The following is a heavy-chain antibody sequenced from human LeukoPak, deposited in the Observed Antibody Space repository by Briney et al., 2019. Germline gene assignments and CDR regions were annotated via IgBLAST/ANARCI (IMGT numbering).Heavy chain of an antibody. D-gene: IGHD5-18*01. Sequence: GGSLRLSCAASGFIFSKYWMTWVRQAPGKGLEWVANIQQDGSEKYYVDSVEGRFTISRDNAKNSVYLQMNSLRAADAAVYYCARCGVTAVSGTNYYYYMDVWGRGTAVTVSS. CDR3: ARCGVTAVSGTNYYYYMDV. CDR1: GFIFSKYW. V-gene: IGHV3-7*01. J-gene: IGHJ6*03. CDR2: IQQDGSEK.